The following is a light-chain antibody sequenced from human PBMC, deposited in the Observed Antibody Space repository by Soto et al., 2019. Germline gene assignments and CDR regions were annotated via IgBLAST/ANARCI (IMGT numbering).Light chain of an antibody. V-gene: IGKV3-20*01. CDR1: QSVSNNY. Sequence: EIVLTQSPGTLSLSPGERATLSCRASQSVSNNYLAWYQQKPGQAPRLLISGASNRATGIPDRFSGSGSGTGFTLTISRLEPEDFAVYYCQQYGSSGTFGQGTKVDIK. J-gene: IGKJ1*01. CDR2: GAS. CDR3: QQYGSSGT.